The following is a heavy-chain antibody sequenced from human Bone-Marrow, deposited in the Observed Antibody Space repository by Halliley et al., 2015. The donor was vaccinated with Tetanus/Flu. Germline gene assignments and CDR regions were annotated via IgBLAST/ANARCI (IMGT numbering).Heavy chain of an antibody. CDR2: IYYDGST. J-gene: IGHJ6*02. V-gene: IGHV4-39*02. CDR3: AREQQGYYYYYGMDV. Sequence: WIGTIYYDGSTYYNPSLKSRVTISVDTTKNQFSLQLRSVSAADTGVFYCAREQQGYYYYYGMDVWGQGITVTVSS. D-gene: IGHD1-1*01.